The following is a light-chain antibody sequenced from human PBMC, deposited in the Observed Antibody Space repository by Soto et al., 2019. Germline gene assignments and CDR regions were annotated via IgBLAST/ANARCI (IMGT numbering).Light chain of an antibody. CDR3: QQYSDWPPVT. CDR2: GAA. Sequence: EVVMTQSPATLSVSPGERATLSCRASQSVGSNLAWYQKKPGQAPRLLICGAATRATGVPARFSGSGSGTEFTLTISSLQSEDFALYYCQQYSDWPPVTFGGATKVEIK. J-gene: IGKJ4*01. CDR1: QSVGSN. V-gene: IGKV3-15*01.